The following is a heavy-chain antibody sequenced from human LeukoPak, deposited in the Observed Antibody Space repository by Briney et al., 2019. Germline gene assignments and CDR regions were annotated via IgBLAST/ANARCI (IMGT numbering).Heavy chain of an antibody. J-gene: IGHJ4*02. CDR3: ARLRGTYYWYFDY. CDR2: IYYSGST. V-gene: IGHV4-39*01. D-gene: IGHD1-26*01. Sequence: SETLSLTCAVSGGSLISDNFYWGWIRQPPGKGLEWIGSIYYSGSTYYNPSHNSRFTISVDTSKNRFSLKLSSVTAADTAVYSCARLRGTYYWYFDYRGQGTLVTVSS. CDR1: GGSLISDNFY.